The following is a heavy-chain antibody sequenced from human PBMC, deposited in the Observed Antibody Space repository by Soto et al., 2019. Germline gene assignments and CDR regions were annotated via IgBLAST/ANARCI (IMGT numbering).Heavy chain of an antibody. V-gene: IGHV3-30-3*01. CDR1: GLSFRRYA. D-gene: IGHD3-3*01. CDR3: ARALDFWSAYFDY. J-gene: IGHJ4*02. CDR2: IPYDEIYK. Sequence: PVGSRRLACAASGLSFRRYAMHWVRQAPGKGLEWVAIIPYDEIYKYYADSVKGRFTISRDNSKNTLYLQMNSLRTEDTAVYYCARALDFWSAYFDYWGQGSLVTVSS.